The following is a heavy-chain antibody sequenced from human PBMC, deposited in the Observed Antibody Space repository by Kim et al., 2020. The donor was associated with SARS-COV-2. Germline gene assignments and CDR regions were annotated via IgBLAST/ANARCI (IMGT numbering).Heavy chain of an antibody. Sequence: SVKVSCKASGGTFSSYAISWVRQAPGQGLEWMGRIIPILGIANYAQKFQGRVTITADKSTSTAYMELSSLRSEDTAVHYCARESGSYSNWFDPWGQGTLVTVSA. CDR2: IIPILGIA. J-gene: IGHJ5*02. CDR1: GGTFSSYA. D-gene: IGHD1-26*01. CDR3: ARESGSYSNWFDP. V-gene: IGHV1-69*04.